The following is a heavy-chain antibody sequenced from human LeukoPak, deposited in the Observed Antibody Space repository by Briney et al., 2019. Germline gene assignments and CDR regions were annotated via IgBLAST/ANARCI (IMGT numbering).Heavy chain of an antibody. Sequence: QPGRSLRLSCAASGFTFDDYAMHWVRQAPGKGLEWVSGISWNSGSIGYADSVKGRFTISRDNAKNTLYLQMKSLRAEDTAVYYCVRDWDHFDFDSWGLGTLVTVSS. V-gene: IGHV3-9*01. D-gene: IGHD3-9*01. CDR3: VRDWDHFDFDS. CDR2: ISWNSGSI. J-gene: IGHJ5*01. CDR1: GFTFDDYA.